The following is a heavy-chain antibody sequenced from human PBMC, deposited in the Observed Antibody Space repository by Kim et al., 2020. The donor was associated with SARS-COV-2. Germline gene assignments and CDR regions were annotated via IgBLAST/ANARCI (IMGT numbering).Heavy chain of an antibody. Sequence: GGSLRLSCAASGFTFDDYAMHWVRQAPGKGLEWVSLISGDGGSTYYADSVKGRFTISRDNSKNSLYLQMNSLRTEDTALYYCAKDIGYCSSTSCYGEVGLVDYWGQGTLVTVSS. J-gene: IGHJ4*02. CDR3: AKDIGYCSSTSCYGEVGLVDY. V-gene: IGHV3-43*02. CDR1: GFTFDDYA. D-gene: IGHD2-2*01. CDR2: ISGDGGST.